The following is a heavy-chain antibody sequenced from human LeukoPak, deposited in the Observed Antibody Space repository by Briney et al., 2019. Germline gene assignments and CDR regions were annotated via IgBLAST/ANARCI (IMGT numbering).Heavy chain of an antibody. D-gene: IGHD5-24*01. J-gene: IGHJ4*02. Sequence: GGSLRLSCAASGFIFTNFAMHWVRQAPGKGLEWVAVISNDERIKYYAESVKGRFTISRDNSNSMVYLQMTSLRLEDTAVYYCARPSPPGDGYNPSDQWGQGTLVTVSS. CDR2: ISNDERIK. CDR1: GFIFTNFA. CDR3: ARPSPPGDGYNPSDQ. V-gene: IGHV3-30*04.